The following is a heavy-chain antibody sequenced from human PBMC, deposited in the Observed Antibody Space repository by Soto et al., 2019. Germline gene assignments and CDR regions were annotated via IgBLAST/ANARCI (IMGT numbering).Heavy chain of an antibody. CDR2: FGGGGGGT. J-gene: IGHJ4*02. CDR3: AKDAPGSGWLSDY. V-gene: IGHV3-23*01. D-gene: IGHD3-22*01. Sequence: EVQLLESGGGLVHPGGSLRLSCAASGFTFSIYGMSWVRQAPGKGLEWVSTFGGGGGGTSYANFVRGRVTISRDNSKNTLYRQLNSLRAEDTAVYYGAKDAPGSGWLSDYWGLGTLVTVSS. CDR1: GFTFSIYG.